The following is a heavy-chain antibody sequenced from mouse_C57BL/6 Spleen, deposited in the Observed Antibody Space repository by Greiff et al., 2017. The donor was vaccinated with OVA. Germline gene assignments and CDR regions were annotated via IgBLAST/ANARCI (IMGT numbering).Heavy chain of an antibody. CDR1: GYTFTSYW. CDR2: IDPSDSYT. J-gene: IGHJ3*01. CDR3: ARGDGYSWFAY. D-gene: IGHD2-3*01. Sequence: QVQLQQPGAELVMPGASVKLSCKASGYTFTSYWMHWVKQRPGQGLEWIGEIDPSDSYTNYNQKFKGKSTLTVDKSSSTAYMQLSSLTSEDSAVYYCARGDGYSWFAYGGQGTLVTVSA. V-gene: IGHV1-69*01.